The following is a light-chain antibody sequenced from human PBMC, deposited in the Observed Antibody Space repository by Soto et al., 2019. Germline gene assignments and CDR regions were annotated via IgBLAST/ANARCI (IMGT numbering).Light chain of an antibody. CDR2: DVS. CDR3: QHYGDSPS. Sequence: IVLTQSPGTLSLSPGERATLSCRASQRVPTKYLAWFQQTPGQAPRLLMNDVSTRVTGFPDRFSGSGSETDFPLTSSRLEPEDFAVYYCQHYGDSPSFGGGTKVEMK. V-gene: IGKV3-20*01. J-gene: IGKJ4*01. CDR1: QRVPTKY.